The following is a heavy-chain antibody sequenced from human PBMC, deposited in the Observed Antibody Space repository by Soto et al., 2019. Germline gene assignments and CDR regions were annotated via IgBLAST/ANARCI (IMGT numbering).Heavy chain of an antibody. Sequence: GGSLRLSCAASGFTFSSYAMSWVRQAPGKGLEWVSAISGSGGSTYYADSVKGRFTISRDNSKNTLYLQMNSLRAEDTAVYYCAKVRIFQVVTRGYGMDVWGQGTTVTVSS. D-gene: IGHD2-15*01. J-gene: IGHJ6*02. V-gene: IGHV3-23*01. CDR3: AKVRIFQVVTRGYGMDV. CDR1: GFTFSSYA. CDR2: ISGSGGST.